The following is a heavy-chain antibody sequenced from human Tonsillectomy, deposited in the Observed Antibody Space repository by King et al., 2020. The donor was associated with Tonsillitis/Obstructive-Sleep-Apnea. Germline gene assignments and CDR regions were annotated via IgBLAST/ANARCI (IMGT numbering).Heavy chain of an antibody. J-gene: IGHJ4*02. CDR1: GFTFSSYA. V-gene: IGHV3-23*04. CDR2: ISGSGGIT. D-gene: IGHD3-9*01. Sequence: VQLVESGGGLVQPGGSLRLSCAASGFTFSSYAMSWVRQAPGKGLEWVSAISGSGGITYYADSVKGRFTISRDNSKNTLYLQMNSLRAEDTAVYYCEKVIDYDIWPGYLQGLDYWGQGTLVTVSS. CDR3: EKVIDYDIWPGYLQGLDY.